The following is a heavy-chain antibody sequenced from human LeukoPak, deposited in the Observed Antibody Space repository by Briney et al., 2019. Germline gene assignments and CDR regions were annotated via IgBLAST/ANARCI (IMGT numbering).Heavy chain of an antibody. J-gene: IGHJ3*02. CDR3: ARVPGRGVTSLGAFDI. D-gene: IGHD3-10*01. CDR1: GDSVSSNSAA. CDR2: TYYRSKWYN. V-gene: IGHV6-1*01. Sequence: SQTLSLTCAISGDSVSSNSAAWNWIRQSPSRGLEWLGRTYYRSKWYNDYAVSVKSRITINPDTSKNQFSLQLNSVTPEDTAVYYCARVPGRGVTSLGAFDIWGQGTMVTVSS.